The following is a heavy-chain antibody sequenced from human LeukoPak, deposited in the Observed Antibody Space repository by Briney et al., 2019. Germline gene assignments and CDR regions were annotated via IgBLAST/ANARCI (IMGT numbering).Heavy chain of an antibody. CDR2: ISGSGGST. V-gene: IGHV3-23*01. CDR1: GFTFSSYA. Sequence: GASLRLSCAASGFTFSSYAMSWVRQAPGKGLEWVSAISGSGGSTYYADSVKGRFTISRDNSKNTLYLQMNSLRAEDTAVYYCAKVSVWYTEGSYGYWGQGTLVTVSS. J-gene: IGHJ4*02. D-gene: IGHD3-16*01. CDR3: AKVSVWYTEGSYGY.